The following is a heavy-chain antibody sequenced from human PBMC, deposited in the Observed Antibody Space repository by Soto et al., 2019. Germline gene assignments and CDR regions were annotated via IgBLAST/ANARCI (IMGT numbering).Heavy chain of an antibody. D-gene: IGHD3-10*02. CDR2: IDWDDDK. V-gene: IGHV2-70*11. Sequence: VSWIRQQPGKAVEWLARIDWDDDKYYSTSLQTRLTISKDISKNQVVLTMTNMDPVDTATYYCLCFQADDATLDTVPVSAVLLNRSTDL. J-gene: IGHJ2*01. CDR3: LCFQADDATLDTVPVSAVLLNRSTDL.